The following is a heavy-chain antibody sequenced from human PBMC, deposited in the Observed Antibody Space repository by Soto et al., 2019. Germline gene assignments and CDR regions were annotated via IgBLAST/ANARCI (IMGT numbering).Heavy chain of an antibody. CDR3: VSQRTTVPTQACSAY. V-gene: IGHV4-39*01. CDR2: VYYRGRS. J-gene: IGHJ4*02. CDR1: GSSVTNSMHY. Sequence: PSETLSRTWTVSGSSVTNSMHYWGWIRQSPGKGLEWIGSVYYRGRSYSKSSVKSRVTISVDTSKNRFSLSLNSVTASDTAVYLCVSQRTTVPTQACSAYGGPGALVTIYS. D-gene: IGHD4-17*01.